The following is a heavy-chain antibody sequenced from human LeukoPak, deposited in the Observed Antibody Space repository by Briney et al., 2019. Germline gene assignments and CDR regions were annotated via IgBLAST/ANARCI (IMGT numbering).Heavy chain of an antibody. D-gene: IGHD6-13*01. CDR1: GFTFSSYA. V-gene: IGHV3-23*01. Sequence: GGSLRLSCAASGFTFSSYAMSWVRQAPGKGLEWVSAISGSGGSTYYADPVKGRFTISRDNSKNTMYLQMNSLRAEDTAVYYCARGITAVVDNWFDPWGQGTLVTVSS. CDR3: ARGITAVVDNWFDP. J-gene: IGHJ5*02. CDR2: ISGSGGST.